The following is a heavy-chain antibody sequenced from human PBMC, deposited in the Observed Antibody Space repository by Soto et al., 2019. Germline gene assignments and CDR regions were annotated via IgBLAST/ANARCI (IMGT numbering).Heavy chain of an antibody. D-gene: IGHD3-9*01. V-gene: IGHV1-18*01. CDR3: ARSKGVRLPYYDILTGVGYYGMDV. CDR2: ISAYNGNT. CDR1: GYTFTSYG. Sequence: ASVKVSCKASGYTFTSYGISWVRQAPGQGLEWMGWISAYNGNTNYAQKLQGRVTMTTDTSTSTAYMELRSLRSDDTAVYYCARSKGVRLPYYDILTGVGYYGMDVWGQGTTVT. J-gene: IGHJ6*02.